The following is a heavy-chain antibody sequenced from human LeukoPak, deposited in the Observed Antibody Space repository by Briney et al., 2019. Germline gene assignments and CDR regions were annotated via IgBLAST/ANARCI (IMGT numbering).Heavy chain of an antibody. CDR2: ISAYNGNT. V-gene: IGHV1-18*01. D-gene: IGHD1-7*01. J-gene: IGHJ6*02. CDR1: GGTFSSYA. Sequence: GSSVKVSCKASGGTFSSYAISWVRQAPGQGLEWMGWISAYNGNTNYAQKLQGRVTMTTDTSTSTAYMGPRSLRSDDTAVYYCAREDASHNWNYGYYYYYYGMDVWGQGTTVTVSS. CDR3: AREDASHNWNYGYYYYYYGMDV.